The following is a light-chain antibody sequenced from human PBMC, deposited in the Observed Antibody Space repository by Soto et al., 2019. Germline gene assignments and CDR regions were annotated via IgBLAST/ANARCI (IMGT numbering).Light chain of an antibody. J-gene: IGKJ1*01. CDR3: QQYNNWPPRT. V-gene: IGKV3-20*01. Sequence: EIVLTQSPGTLSLSPGERATLSCRASQSVSSNYLAWYQQKPGQAPRLLIYGASSRATGIPDRFSGSGSGTEFTLTISSLQSEDFAVYYCQQYNNWPPRTFGQGTKVDIK. CDR1: QSVSSNY. CDR2: GAS.